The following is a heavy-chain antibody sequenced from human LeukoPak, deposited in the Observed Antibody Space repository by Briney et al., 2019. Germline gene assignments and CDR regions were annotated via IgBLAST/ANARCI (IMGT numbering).Heavy chain of an antibody. CDR1: GYTFTGYY. Sequence: ASAKVSCKASGYTFTGYYMHWVRQAPGQGLEWMGWINPNSGGTNYAQKFQGWVTMTRDTSISTAYMELSRLRSDDTAVYYCARGDYDILTGFDYWGQGTLVTVSS. V-gene: IGHV1-2*04. J-gene: IGHJ4*02. CDR2: INPNSGGT. CDR3: ARGDYDILTGFDY. D-gene: IGHD3-9*01.